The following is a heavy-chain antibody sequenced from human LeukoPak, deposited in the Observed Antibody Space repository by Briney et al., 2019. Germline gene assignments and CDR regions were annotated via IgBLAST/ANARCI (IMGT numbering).Heavy chain of an antibody. J-gene: IGHJ4*02. CDR1: GYSISSGYY. CDR3: ARDQGYYYDSSGNFDY. V-gene: IGHV4-38-2*02. CDR2: IYHSGST. D-gene: IGHD3-22*01. Sequence: SETLSLTCTVSGYSISSGYYWGWIRQPPGKGLEWIGSIYHSGSTYYNPSLKSRVTISVDTSKNQFSLKLSSVTAADTAVYYCARDQGYYYDSSGNFDYWGQGTLVTVSS.